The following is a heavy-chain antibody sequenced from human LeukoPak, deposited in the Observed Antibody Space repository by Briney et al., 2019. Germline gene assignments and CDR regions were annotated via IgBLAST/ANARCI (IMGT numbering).Heavy chain of an antibody. CDR2: IYPGDSDT. J-gene: IGHJ5*02. CDR3: AAAYGSSPNWFNP. D-gene: IGHD6-13*01. Sequence: GESLKISCKGSGYSFTSYWIAWVRQMPGKGLEWMGIIYPGDSDTRYSPSFQGQVTISADKSISTAYLQWRSLKASDTAIYFCAAAYGSSPNWFNPWGQGTLVTVFS. V-gene: IGHV5-51*01. CDR1: GYSFTSYW.